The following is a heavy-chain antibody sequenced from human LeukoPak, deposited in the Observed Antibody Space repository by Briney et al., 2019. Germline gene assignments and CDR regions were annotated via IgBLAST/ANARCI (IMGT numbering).Heavy chain of an antibody. CDR3: AKQKGTVTPADY. Sequence: GGSLRLSCVASGFTFSDYYMNWIRQAPGKGLEWVSAISGSGGSTYYADSVKGRFTISRDNSKNTLYLQMNSLRAEDTAVYYCAKQKGTVTPADYWGQGTLVTVSS. CDR2: ISGSGGST. J-gene: IGHJ4*02. V-gene: IGHV3-23*01. CDR1: GFTFSDYY. D-gene: IGHD4-17*01.